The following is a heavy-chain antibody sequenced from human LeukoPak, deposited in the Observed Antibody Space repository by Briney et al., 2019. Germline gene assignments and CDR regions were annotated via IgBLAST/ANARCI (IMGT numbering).Heavy chain of an antibody. CDR1: GGPISSGGYY. CDR3: ARARTSRNYFDY. Sequence: SQTLSLTCTVSGGPISSGGYYWSWIRQHPGKGLEWIGYIYYSGSTYYNPSLKSRVTISVDTSKNQFSLKLSSVTAADTAVYYCARARTSRNYFDYWGQGTLVTVSS. D-gene: IGHD2-2*01. J-gene: IGHJ4*02. V-gene: IGHV4-31*03. CDR2: IYYSGST.